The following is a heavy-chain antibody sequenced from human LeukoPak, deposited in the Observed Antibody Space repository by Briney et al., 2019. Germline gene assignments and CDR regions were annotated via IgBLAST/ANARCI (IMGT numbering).Heavy chain of an antibody. CDR1: GGSFSNYY. V-gene: IGHV4-59*12. J-gene: IGHJ4*02. CDR2: VYYSGST. Sequence: PSETLSLTCTVSGGSFSNYYWSWIRQPPGKGLEWIGYVYYSGSTNYNPSLKSRVTISVDTSKNQLSLNLSSVTAADTAVYYCARLTVDIVATIGGPFDYWGQGTLVTVSS. CDR3: ARLTVDIVATIGGPFDY. D-gene: IGHD5-12*01.